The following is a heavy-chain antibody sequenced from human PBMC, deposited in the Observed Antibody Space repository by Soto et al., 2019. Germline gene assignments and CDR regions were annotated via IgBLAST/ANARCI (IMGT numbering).Heavy chain of an antibody. D-gene: IGHD6-13*01. J-gene: IGHJ5*02. CDR1: GYTFTSYG. CDR3: VRGHVSATGIDGFDR. Sequence: ASVKVSCKASGYTFTSYGIHWVRQAPGQRLEWMGWINAANGDTKYSPKFQGRVTITRDTSASTAYMELSSLRSEDTAVYYCVRGHVSATGIDGFDRWGQSSMVTV. V-gene: IGHV1-3*01. CDR2: INAANGDT.